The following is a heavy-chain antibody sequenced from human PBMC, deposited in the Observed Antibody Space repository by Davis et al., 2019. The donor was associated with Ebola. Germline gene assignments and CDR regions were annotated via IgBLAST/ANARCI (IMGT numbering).Heavy chain of an antibody. CDR3: GRHFDYDYGADAFNI. CDR1: GGSISSYY. CDR2: IYYSGVT. J-gene: IGHJ3*02. V-gene: IGHV4-59*08. D-gene: IGHD4/OR15-4a*01. Sequence: MPSETLSLTCTVSGGSISSYYWSWIRQPPGKGLEWIGYIYYSGVTNYNPSLNSRVTISVDTSKNQFSLRLSSVTAADTAMYYCGRHFDYDYGADAFNIWGQGTMVSVSS.